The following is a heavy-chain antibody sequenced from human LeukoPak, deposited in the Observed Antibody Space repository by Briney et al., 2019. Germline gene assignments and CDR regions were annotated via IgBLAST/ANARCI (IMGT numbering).Heavy chain of an antibody. CDR1: GGSISSGSYY. CDR2: IYTSGST. Sequence: SETLSLTCTVSGGSISSGSYYWSWIRQPAGKGLEWIGRIYTSGSTNYNPSLKSRVTISVDTSKNQFSLKLSSVIAADTAVYYCARYHSGYYFDYWGQGTLVTVSS. D-gene: IGHD3-22*01. J-gene: IGHJ4*02. CDR3: ARYHSGYYFDY. V-gene: IGHV4-61*02.